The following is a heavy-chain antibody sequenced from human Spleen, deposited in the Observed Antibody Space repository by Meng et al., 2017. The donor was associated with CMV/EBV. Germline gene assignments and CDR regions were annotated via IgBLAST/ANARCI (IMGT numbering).Heavy chain of an antibody. CDR3: GKGDPHYGFWSGYYPGSAFDI. CDR1: GFTFRRHA. CDR2: ISASGSST. Sequence: GESLKISCAASGFTFRRHAMSWIRQAPGKGLEWVSVISASGSSTFSADSVKGRFTISRDNSKNTLYLQINSLRVEDTAMYYCGKGDPHYGFWSGYYPGSAFDIWGQGTMVTVS. V-gene: IGHV3-23*01. D-gene: IGHD3-3*01. J-gene: IGHJ3*02.